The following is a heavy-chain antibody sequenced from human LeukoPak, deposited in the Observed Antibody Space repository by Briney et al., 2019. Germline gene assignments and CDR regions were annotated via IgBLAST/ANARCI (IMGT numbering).Heavy chain of an antibody. V-gene: IGHV3-7*01. D-gene: IGHD5-18*01. CDR3: ARATARTFYYFDY. J-gene: IGHJ4*02. CDR1: GFTFSSYW. CDR2: IKQDGSEK. Sequence: PGGSLRLSCAASGFTFSSYWMSWVRQAPGKGLEWVANIKQDGSEKYYVDSVKGRFTISRDNAKNSLYLQMNSLRAEDTAVYYCARATARTFYYFDYWGQGTLVTVSS.